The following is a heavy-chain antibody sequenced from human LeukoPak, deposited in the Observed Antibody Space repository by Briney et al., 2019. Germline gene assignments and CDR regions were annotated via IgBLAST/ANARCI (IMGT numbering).Heavy chain of an antibody. CDR3: AREARRTSWFDP. V-gene: IGHV1-2*02. D-gene: IGHD1-1*01. CDR2: INPNSGGT. J-gene: IGHJ5*02. CDR1: GYTFTSYA. Sequence: ASVKVSCKASGYTFTSYAMNWVRQAPGQGLEWMGWINPNSGGTNYAQKFQGRVTMTRDTSISTAYMELSRLRSDDTAVYYCAREARRTSWFDPWGQGTLVTVSS.